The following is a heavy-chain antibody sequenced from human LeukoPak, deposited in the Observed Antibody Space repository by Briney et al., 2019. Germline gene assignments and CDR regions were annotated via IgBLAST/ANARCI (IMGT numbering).Heavy chain of an antibody. V-gene: IGHV4-38-2*02. J-gene: IGHJ4*02. D-gene: IGHD5-18*01. CDR2: IYHSGNT. CDR1: GYSISSGYY. CDR3: VRENGAGYGWNYLDF. Sequence: SETLSLTCTVSGYSISSGYYWAWIRQPPGKGLQWIGNIYHSGNTYYNPSLKSRVSISVDTSKNQFSLTLNSVTAADTAVYYCVRENGAGYGWNYLDFWGQGVLVTVSS.